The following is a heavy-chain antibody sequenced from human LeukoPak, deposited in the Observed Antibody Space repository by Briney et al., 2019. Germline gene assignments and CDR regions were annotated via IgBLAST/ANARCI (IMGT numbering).Heavy chain of an antibody. D-gene: IGHD1-26*01. Sequence: GGSLRLSCAASGFTFNDYDMNWIRQAPGKGLEWVSYIRSSGSSMSYVDSVKGRFTISRDNAKNSLYLQMNSLRVEDTAVYYCARVPQVGYYYYYGMDVWGQGTTVTVSS. CDR1: GFTFNDYD. CDR2: IRSSGSSM. CDR3: ARVPQVGYYYYYGMDV. J-gene: IGHJ6*02. V-gene: IGHV3-11*01.